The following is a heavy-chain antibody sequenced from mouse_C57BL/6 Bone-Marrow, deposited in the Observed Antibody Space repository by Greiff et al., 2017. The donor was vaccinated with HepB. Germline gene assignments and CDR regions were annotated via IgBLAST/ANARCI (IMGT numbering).Heavy chain of an antibody. Sequence: EVQRVESGGGLVKPGGSLKLSCAASGFTFSDYGMHWVRQAPEKGLEWVAYISSGSSTIYYADTVKGRFTISRDNAKNTLFLQMTRLRSEDPAMYYCARIPLYAMDYWGQGTSVTVSS. J-gene: IGHJ4*01. CDR1: GFTFSDYG. CDR2: ISSGSSTI. V-gene: IGHV5-17*01. CDR3: ARIPLYAMDY.